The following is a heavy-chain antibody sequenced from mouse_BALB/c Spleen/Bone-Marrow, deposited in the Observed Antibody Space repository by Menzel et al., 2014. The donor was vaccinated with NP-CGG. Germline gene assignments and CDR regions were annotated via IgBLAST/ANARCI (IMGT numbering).Heavy chain of an antibody. CDR2: IYPGAVYT. Sequence: QVTLKVSGAELVRPGTSVKMSCKAAGYTFTNYWIGWVKQRPGHGLEWIGDIYPGAVYTNYNEKFKGKATLTADTSSSTAYMQLSSLTSEDPAIYYCAIHGEAMDYWGQGTSVTVSS. J-gene: IGHJ4*01. V-gene: IGHV1-63*02. CDR1: GYTFTNYW. CDR3: AIHGEAMDY.